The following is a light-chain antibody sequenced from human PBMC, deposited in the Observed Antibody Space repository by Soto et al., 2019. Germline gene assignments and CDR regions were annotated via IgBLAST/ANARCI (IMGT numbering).Light chain of an antibody. CDR1: HTFSSF. V-gene: IGKV1-39*01. Sequence: DIQMTQSPSSLSAYVGDRVTITCRASHTFSSFLNWYQQKRGKPPTLLIYGAFNLRSGVPSRFAGSGGGAEFRLTISSLQPVDFATDYCQQPYSPPFTFGQGTSLELK. J-gene: IGKJ2*01. CDR3: QQPYSPPFT. CDR2: GAF.